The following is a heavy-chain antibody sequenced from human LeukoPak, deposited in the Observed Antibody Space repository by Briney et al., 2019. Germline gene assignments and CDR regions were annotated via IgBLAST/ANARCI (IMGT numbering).Heavy chain of an antibody. Sequence: PSETLSLTCTVSGGSISSYYWSWIRQPPGKGLEWIGYIYYSGSTNYIPSLKSRVTISVGTSKNQFSLKPSSVTAADTAVYYCARDTTPGGYWGQGTLVTVSS. CDR3: ARDTTPGGY. V-gene: IGHV4-59*01. J-gene: IGHJ4*02. CDR1: GGSISSYY. D-gene: IGHD1-26*01. CDR2: IYYSGST.